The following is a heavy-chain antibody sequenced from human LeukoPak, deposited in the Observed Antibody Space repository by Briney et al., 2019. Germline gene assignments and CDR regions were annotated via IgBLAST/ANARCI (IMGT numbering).Heavy chain of an antibody. Sequence: GGSLRLTCAASGFTFSSYWMHWVRQVPGKGLVWVARINPGGSSITYADSVKGRFTISRDNAKNALYLQMDSLRAEDTGVYYCARSNQADDYWGQGTLVTVSS. CDR1: GFTFSSYW. CDR3: ARSNQADDY. J-gene: IGHJ4*02. V-gene: IGHV3-74*01. CDR2: INPGGSSI. D-gene: IGHD1-14*01.